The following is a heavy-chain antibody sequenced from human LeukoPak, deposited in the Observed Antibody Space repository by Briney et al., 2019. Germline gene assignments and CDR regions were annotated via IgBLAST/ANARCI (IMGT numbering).Heavy chain of an antibody. Sequence: RSGGSLRLSCAASGFTFSSYAMSWVRQAPGKGLEWVSAISGSGGSTYYADSVKGRFTISRDNSKNTLYLQMNSLRAEDTAVYYCASLLMVYARNWFDPWGQGTLVTVSS. CDR3: ASLLMVYARNWFDP. CDR2: ISGSGGST. CDR1: GFTFSSYA. V-gene: IGHV3-23*01. D-gene: IGHD2-8*01. J-gene: IGHJ5*02.